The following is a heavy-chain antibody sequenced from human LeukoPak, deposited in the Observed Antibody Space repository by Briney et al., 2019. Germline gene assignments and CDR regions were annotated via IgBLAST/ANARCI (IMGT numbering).Heavy chain of an antibody. D-gene: IGHD3-3*01. Sequence: GGSLRLSCAASGFTFSSYAMSWVRQAPGEGLEWVANIRQDGGAKNYVDSVKGRFTISRDNAKNSLYLQMNSLRAEDTAVYYCAKDRLTIFGVDIFDYWGQGTLVTVSS. CDR3: AKDRLTIFGVDIFDY. V-gene: IGHV3-7*03. CDR2: IRQDGGAK. CDR1: GFTFSSYA. J-gene: IGHJ4*02.